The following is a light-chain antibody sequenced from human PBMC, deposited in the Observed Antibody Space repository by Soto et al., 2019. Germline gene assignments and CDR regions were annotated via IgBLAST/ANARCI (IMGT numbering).Light chain of an antibody. V-gene: IGKV3-20*01. J-gene: IGKJ1*01. CDR2: AAS. CDR3: HQYASSRT. CDR1: QSVSRRY. Sequence: EIVLTQSPVTLSLSPGERATLSCRASQSVSRRYFAWYQQKPGQAPRLLIYAASSRAAGIPDRVSGSGSGTDFSLTISRLEPEEFAVYYCHQYASSRTFGPGTKVE.